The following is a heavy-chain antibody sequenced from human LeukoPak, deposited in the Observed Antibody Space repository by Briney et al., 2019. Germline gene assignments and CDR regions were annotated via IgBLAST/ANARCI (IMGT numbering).Heavy chain of an antibody. J-gene: IGHJ6*02. CDR2: IYYSGST. CDR1: GGSISSYY. CDR3: ARDRVAAAGRYGMDV. Sequence: SETLSLTCTVSGGSISSYYWSWIRQPPGKGLVWIGYIYYSGSTNYNPSLKSRVTISVDTSKNQFSLKLSSVTAADTAVYYCARDRVAAAGRYGMDVWGQGTTVTVSS. D-gene: IGHD6-13*01. V-gene: IGHV4-59*01.